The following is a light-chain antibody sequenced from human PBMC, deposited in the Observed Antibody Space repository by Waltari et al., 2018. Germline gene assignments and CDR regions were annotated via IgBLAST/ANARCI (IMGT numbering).Light chain of an antibody. CDR2: DAS. Sequence: DIQMTQSPSTLSASIGDRVPITCRASESLGSELAWYQQRPGKAPNMLIYDASNLQTGVPSRFSGSGSGTEFTLTINNLQPDDFVTYFCQQYSYYPWTFGQETKVEIK. CDR3: QQYSYYPWT. CDR1: ESLGSE. J-gene: IGKJ1*01. V-gene: IGKV1-5*01.